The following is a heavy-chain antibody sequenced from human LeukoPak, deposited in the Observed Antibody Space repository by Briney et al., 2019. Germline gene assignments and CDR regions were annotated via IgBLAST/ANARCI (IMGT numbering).Heavy chain of an antibody. V-gene: IGHV1-2*02. CDR3: ARGYSGSQVAFDI. CDR2: INPNSGGT. CDR1: GYTFTGYY. Sequence: ASVKVSCKASGYTFTGYYMHWVRQAPGQGLEWMGWINPNSGGTNYAQKFQGRVTMTRDTSISTAYMELSRLRSDDTAVYYCARGYSGSQVAFDIWGLGTMVTVSS. J-gene: IGHJ3*02. D-gene: IGHD1-26*01.